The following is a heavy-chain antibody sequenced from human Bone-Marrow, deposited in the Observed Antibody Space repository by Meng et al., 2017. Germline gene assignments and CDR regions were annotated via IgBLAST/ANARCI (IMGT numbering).Heavy chain of an antibody. Sequence: SVKVSCKASGGTFSSYAISWVRQAPGQGLGWMGGIIPIFGTANYAQKFQGRVTITTDESTSTAYMELSSLRSEDTAVYYCARGLPVLGESGTNHGMDVWGQGTTVTVSS. D-gene: IGHD3-16*01. V-gene: IGHV1-69*05. CDR1: GGTFSSYA. CDR2: IIPIFGTA. J-gene: IGHJ6*02. CDR3: ARGLPVLGESGTNHGMDV.